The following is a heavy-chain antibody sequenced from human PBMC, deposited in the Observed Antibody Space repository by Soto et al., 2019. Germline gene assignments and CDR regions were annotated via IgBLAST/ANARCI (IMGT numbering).Heavy chain of an antibody. J-gene: IGHJ5*02. D-gene: IGHD2-2*02. CDR3: AREGDCSSTRCYNVVRDNWFDX. Sequence: SQTLSLTCSISGDSVSSNSAAWNWIRQSPSIGLECLGSTYYRSKWYNYYAVSLKSRITINPDTSKNQFYLQLNSVTPEDTAVYYCAREGDCSSTRCYNVVRDNWFDXWGQGTLVTVSX. V-gene: IGHV6-1*01. CDR2: TYYRSKWYN. CDR1: GDSVSSNSAA.